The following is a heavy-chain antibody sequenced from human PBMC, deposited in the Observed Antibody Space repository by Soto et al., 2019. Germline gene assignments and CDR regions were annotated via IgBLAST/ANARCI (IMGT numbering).Heavy chain of an antibody. CDR1: GYTFSGYY. D-gene: IGHD6-13*01. CDR3: ARGDIAAPGTYYYYYGMDV. J-gene: IGHJ6*02. CDR2: INPKSGGT. V-gene: IGHV1-2*04. Sequence: QVQLVQSGAEVKKPGASVKVSCKASGYTFSGYYMHWVRQAPGQGLEWMGWINPKSGGTNYAQKFQGWVTMTRDTSISTAYMGLSRLRSDDTAVYYCARGDIAAPGTYYYYYGMDVWGQGTTVTVSS.